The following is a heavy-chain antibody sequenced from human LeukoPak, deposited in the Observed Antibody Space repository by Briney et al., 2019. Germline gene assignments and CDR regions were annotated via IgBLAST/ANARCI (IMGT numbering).Heavy chain of an antibody. Sequence: PSETLSLTCAVYGVSFSGYYWSWIRQPLGKGLEWIGEINHSGSTNYNPSLKSRVTISVDTSKNQFSLKLSSVTAADTAVYYCARSSGYSYGQWGAWGQGTLVTVSS. CDR2: INHSGST. V-gene: IGHV4-34*01. D-gene: IGHD5-18*01. CDR3: ARSSGYSYGQWGA. J-gene: IGHJ5*02. CDR1: GVSFSGYY.